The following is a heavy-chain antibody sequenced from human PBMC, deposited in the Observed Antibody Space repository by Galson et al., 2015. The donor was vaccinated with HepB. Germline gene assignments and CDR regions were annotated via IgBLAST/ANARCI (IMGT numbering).Heavy chain of an antibody. CDR1: GFIFSSHA. D-gene: IGHD2-2*01. V-gene: IGHV3-23*01. J-gene: IGHJ4*02. CDR3: AKSGLSGPIPAAVDY. Sequence: SLRLSCAASGFIFSSHAMSWLRQAPGKGPEWVSVISSSGSGTYYADSVRGRFTISRDNSKNTLFLQMKSLRAEDTAVYYCAKSGLSGPIPAAVDYWGQGALVTVSS. CDR2: ISSSGSGT.